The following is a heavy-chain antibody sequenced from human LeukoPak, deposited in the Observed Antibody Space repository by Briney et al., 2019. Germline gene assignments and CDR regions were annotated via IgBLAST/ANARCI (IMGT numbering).Heavy chain of an antibody. CDR3: AKRNWGGPYYFDF. CDR1: GFTFSNYA. J-gene: IGHJ4*02. D-gene: IGHD3-16*01. Sequence: GGSLRLSCSASGFTFSNYAMTWVRQAPGKGLQWVSTISVSGDNTYYADSVKGRFTISRDNSKNTLYLQMNSLRADDTAIYYCAKRNWGGPYYFDFWGQGTLVTVSS. CDR2: ISVSGDNT. V-gene: IGHV3-23*01.